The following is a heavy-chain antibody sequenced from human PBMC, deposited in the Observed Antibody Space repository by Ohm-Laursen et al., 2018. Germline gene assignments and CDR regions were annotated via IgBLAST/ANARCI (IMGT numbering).Heavy chain of an antibody. J-gene: IGHJ4*02. V-gene: IGHV3-33*06. Sequence: SLRLSCTASTLTFSNCGMHWVRQAPGKGLEWVADIWYDGTNKKYGDSVKGRFTISRDNSKNTLYLQMNSLRAEDTAVYYCAKDISPVQPDYFDYWGQGTLVTVSS. CDR1: TLTFSNCG. D-gene: IGHD1-1*01. CDR3: AKDISPVQPDYFDY. CDR2: IWYDGTNK.